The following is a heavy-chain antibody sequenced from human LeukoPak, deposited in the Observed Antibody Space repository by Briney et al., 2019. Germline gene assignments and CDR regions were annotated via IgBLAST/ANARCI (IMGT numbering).Heavy chain of an antibody. V-gene: IGHV1-2*02. D-gene: IGHD2-21*01. CDR1: GYTFTDYY. CDR2: NNPNSGGT. Sequence: GASVKVSCKTSGYTFTDYYLHWVRQAPGQGLEWMGWNNPNSGGTSSAQKFQGRVTMTRDTSITTVYMEVAWLTSEDTAIYYCARADRLDGGPYLIGPWGQGTLVTVSS. J-gene: IGHJ5*02. CDR3: ARADRLDGGPYLIGP.